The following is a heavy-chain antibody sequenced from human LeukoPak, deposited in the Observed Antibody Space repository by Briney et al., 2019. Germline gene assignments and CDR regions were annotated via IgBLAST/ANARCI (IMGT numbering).Heavy chain of an antibody. V-gene: IGHV1-2*02. J-gene: IGHJ4*02. CDR3: ARAPRASPFDY. Sequence: ASVKVSCKASGYTFTSYDINWVRQATGQGLEWMGWISLNSGDTSYAQSCQGRVTMTRDTSISTAYMELSRLRSDDTAVYYCARAPRASPFDYWGQGTLVTVSS. CDR1: GYTFTSYD. CDR2: ISLNSGDT.